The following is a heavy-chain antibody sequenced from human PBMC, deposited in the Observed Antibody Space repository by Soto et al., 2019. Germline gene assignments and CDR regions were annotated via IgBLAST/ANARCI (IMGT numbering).Heavy chain of an antibody. CDR2: IYHSGST. D-gene: IGHD3-9*01. CDR3: ARSITFDWLFFDN. CDR1: GGSISRSNW. J-gene: IGHJ4*02. V-gene: IGHV4-4*02. Sequence: GTLSLTCAVSGGSISRSNWWSWFLQPPGKGLEWIGEIYHSGSTNYHPSLKSRVTISVDKSKNQFSLKLTSLTAADTAVYYCARSITFDWLFFDNWGQGTLVTVSS.